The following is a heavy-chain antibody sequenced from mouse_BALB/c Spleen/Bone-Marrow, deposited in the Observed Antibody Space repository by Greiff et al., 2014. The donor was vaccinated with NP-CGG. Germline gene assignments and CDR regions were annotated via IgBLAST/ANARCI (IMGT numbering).Heavy chain of an antibody. J-gene: IGHJ2*01. V-gene: IGHV14-1*02. D-gene: IGHD2-1*01. CDR1: GFNIKDSF. CDR2: IDPDNGNT. Sequence: EVQLQQSGAELVRPGASVKLSCKASGFNIKDSFMHWVKQRPEQGLEWIGWIDPDNGNTKYDPNFKGKATITVDTSSNTAYLQLSSLTSEDAAVYYCAARYNCNAWFDYWGQGTPLTVSS. CDR3: AARYNCNAWFDY.